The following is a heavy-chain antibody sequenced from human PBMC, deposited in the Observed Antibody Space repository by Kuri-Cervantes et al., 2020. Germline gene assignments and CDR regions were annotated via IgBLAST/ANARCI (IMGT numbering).Heavy chain of an antibody. CDR3: ARGFELNYYDSSGFYVDS. D-gene: IGHD3-22*01. Sequence: SETLSLTCTVSGGSVSSGSYYWSWIRQPPGKGLEWIGYIYYSGSTNYNPSLKSRVTISVDTSKNQFSLKLSSVTAADTAVYYCARGFELNYYDSSGFYVDSWGQGTLVTVSS. V-gene: IGHV4-61*01. CDR2: IYYSGST. CDR1: GGSVSSGSYY. J-gene: IGHJ4*02.